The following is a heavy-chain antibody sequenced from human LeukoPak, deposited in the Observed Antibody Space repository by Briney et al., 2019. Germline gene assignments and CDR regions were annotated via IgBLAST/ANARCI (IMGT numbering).Heavy chain of an antibody. Sequence: GASVKVSCKASGYTFTSYDINWVRQAPGQGLEWMGWMNPNSGNTGYAQKFQGRVTMTRNTSISTAYMELSSLRSEDTAVYYCARGAKHYDSSGYCYYFDYWGQGTLVTVSS. CDR1: GYTFTSYD. V-gene: IGHV1-8*01. D-gene: IGHD3-22*01. CDR2: MNPNSGNT. CDR3: ARGAKHYDSSGYCYYFDY. J-gene: IGHJ4*02.